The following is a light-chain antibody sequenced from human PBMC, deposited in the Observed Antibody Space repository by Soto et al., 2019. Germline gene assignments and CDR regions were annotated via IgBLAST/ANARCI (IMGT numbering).Light chain of an antibody. CDR1: QTINYW. V-gene: IGKV1-5*01. Sequence: DIQMTQSPSTLSASVGDRVTITCRASQTINYWLGWYQQKPGKAPKLLIYDVSTLGSGVPSRFSGSGSGTDFTLTISGLQPDDSATYYCQQYKTFWTFGQGTKVEI. J-gene: IGKJ1*01. CDR3: QQYKTFWT. CDR2: DVS.